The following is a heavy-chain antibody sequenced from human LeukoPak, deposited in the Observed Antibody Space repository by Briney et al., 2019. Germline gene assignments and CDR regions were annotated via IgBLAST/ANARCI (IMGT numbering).Heavy chain of an antibody. Sequence: GASVTVTCKVSGYTLTELSMHWVRQPHGKGLEWMVVFDPEDGETIYAQKFQGRVTMTEDTSTYTAYMELSSLRSEDTAVYYCARELTGSDSFQHWGQGTLVTVSS. CDR3: ARELTGSDSFQH. J-gene: IGHJ1*01. CDR1: GYTLTELS. V-gene: IGHV1-24*01. D-gene: IGHD2-21*02. CDR2: FDPEDGET.